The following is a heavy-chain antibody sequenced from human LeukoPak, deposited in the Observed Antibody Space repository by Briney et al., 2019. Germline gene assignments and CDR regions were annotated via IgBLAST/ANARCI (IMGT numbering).Heavy chain of an antibody. CDR3: ARVSYYDSSGYYMAFDI. V-gene: IGHV4-4*02. CDR2: IYHSGST. Sequence: QPSGTLSLTCAVSGGSISSSNWWSWVRQPPGKGLEWIGEIYHSGSTNYNPSLKSRVTISVDKSKNQFSLKLSSVTAADTAVYYCARVSYYDSSGYYMAFDIWGQGTMVTVSS. CDR1: GGSISSSNW. J-gene: IGHJ3*02. D-gene: IGHD3-22*01.